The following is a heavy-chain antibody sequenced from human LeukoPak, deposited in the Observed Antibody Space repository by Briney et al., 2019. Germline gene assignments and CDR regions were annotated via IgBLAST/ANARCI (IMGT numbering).Heavy chain of an antibody. V-gene: IGHV3-7*01. D-gene: IGHD3-22*01. CDR1: GFTVSSNY. CDR3: ARCSYYYDSSGYYYRGFGDY. Sequence: GGSLRLSCAASGFTVSSNYMSWVRQAPGKGLEWVANIKQDGSEKYYVDSVKGRFTISRDNAKNSLYLQMNSLRAEDTAVYYCARCSYYYDSSGYYYRGFGDYWGQGTLVTVSS. CDR2: IKQDGSEK. J-gene: IGHJ4*02.